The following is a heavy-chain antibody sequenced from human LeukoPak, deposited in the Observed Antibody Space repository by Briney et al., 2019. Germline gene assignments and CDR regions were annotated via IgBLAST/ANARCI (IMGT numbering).Heavy chain of an antibody. Sequence: GVSLRLSCAASGFTFSDYSMNWVRQTPGRGLEWVSSISPSGRFISYADSVKGRFTISRDNAKNSLYLQMSSLRAEDTAVYYCASFRTGYSYYFDYWGQGILVTVSS. J-gene: IGHJ4*02. CDR3: ASFRTGYSYYFDY. CDR1: GFTFSDYS. CDR2: ISPSGRFI. V-gene: IGHV3-21*01. D-gene: IGHD3/OR15-3a*01.